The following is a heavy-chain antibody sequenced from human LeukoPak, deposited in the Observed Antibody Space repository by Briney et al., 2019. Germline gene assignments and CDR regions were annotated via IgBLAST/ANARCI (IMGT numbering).Heavy chain of an antibody. CDR1: GGSISSYY. CDR2: IYYSGST. CDR3: ARTTAPTTVTPCAFDI. V-gene: IGHV4-59*01. D-gene: IGHD4-17*01. J-gene: IGHJ3*02. Sequence: SETLSLTCTVSGGSISSYYWSWIRQPPGKGLEWIGYIYYSGSTNYNPSLKSRVTISVDTSKNQFSLKLSSVTAADTAVYYCARTTAPTTVTPCAFDIWGQGTMVTVPS.